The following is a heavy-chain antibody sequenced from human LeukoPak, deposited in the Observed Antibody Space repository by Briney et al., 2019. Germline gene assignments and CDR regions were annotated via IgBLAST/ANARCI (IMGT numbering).Heavy chain of an antibody. V-gene: IGHV1-24*01. D-gene: IGHD3-9*01. CDR2: LDPEDGET. J-gene: IGHJ4*02. CDR3: APRPRIRYFEGASDFDY. Sequence: ASVKVCCKVSGYTLTELSMRWVRQAPGKGLEWMGGLDPEDGETIYAQKFQGRVTMTEDTSTDTAYMELSSLRSEDTAVYYCAPRPRIRYFEGASDFDYWGQGTLVTVSS. CDR1: GYTLTELS.